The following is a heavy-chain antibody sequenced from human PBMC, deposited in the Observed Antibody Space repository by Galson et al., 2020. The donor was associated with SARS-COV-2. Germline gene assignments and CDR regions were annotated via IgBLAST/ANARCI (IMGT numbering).Heavy chain of an antibody. J-gene: IGHJ4*02. Sequence: SETLSLTCTVSGVSISSSSYYWGWIRQPPGKGLEWIGSINYSGSTYYNPSLKSRITISVDTSKNQFSLKLSSVTAADTAVYYCARQEARYYYYSSGYYDYWGQGTLVTVSS. CDR2: INYSGST. V-gene: IGHV4-39*01. CDR3: ARQEARYYYYSSGYYDY. CDR1: GVSISSSSYY. D-gene: IGHD3-22*01.